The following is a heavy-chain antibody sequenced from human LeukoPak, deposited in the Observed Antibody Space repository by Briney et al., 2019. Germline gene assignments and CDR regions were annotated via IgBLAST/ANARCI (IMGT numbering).Heavy chain of an antibody. J-gene: IGHJ4*02. V-gene: IGHV3-21*01. D-gene: IGHD5-18*01. CDR1: GFSFSSYS. CDR3: ARALSYSYGSMDF. CDR2: ISSGSKYI. Sequence: GGCLTLSCATSGFSFSSYSMNWVRQAPGKGLEWVSSISSGSKYIYNADSLKGRFAISRDNAKNSLYLQMNSLRAEDTAVYYCARALSYSYGSMDFWGQGTLVIVSS.